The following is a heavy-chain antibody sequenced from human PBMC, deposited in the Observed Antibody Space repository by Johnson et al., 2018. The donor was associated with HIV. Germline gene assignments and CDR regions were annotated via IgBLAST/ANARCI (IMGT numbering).Heavy chain of an antibody. Sequence: VQLVESGGGLIQPGGSLRLSCAASGFTVRSNYMSWVRQAPGRGLEWVANIKQDGTEKFYADSVKGRFTISRDNAMNSLYLQMNTVRAEDTAVYYCAKVIAVAGTGAFDIWGQGTMVTVSS. V-gene: IGHV3-7*01. J-gene: IGHJ3*02. D-gene: IGHD6-19*01. CDR2: IKQDGTEK. CDR1: GFTVRSNY. CDR3: AKVIAVAGTGAFDI.